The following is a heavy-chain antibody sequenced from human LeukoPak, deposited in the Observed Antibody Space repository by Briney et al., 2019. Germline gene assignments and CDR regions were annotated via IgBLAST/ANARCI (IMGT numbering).Heavy chain of an antibody. CDR2: INPGGTES. V-gene: IGHV3-7*01. CDR1: GFSLSTYW. Sequence: GGSLRLSCAASGFSLSTYWVTWVRQAPGTGLEWVANINPGGTESYYVEPVKGRFTISRDNAKNLVYLQMNSLRAEDSAVYHCGRFGYVAGVDLWGQGTLVTVSS. D-gene: IGHD6-19*01. CDR3: GRFGYVAGVDL. J-gene: IGHJ4*02.